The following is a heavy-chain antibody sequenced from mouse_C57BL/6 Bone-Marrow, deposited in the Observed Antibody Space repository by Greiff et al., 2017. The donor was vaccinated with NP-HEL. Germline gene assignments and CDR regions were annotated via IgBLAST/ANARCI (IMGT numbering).Heavy chain of an antibody. CDR1: GFTFSSYA. D-gene: IGHD4-1*01. J-gene: IGHJ1*03. V-gene: IGHV5-4*01. CDR2: ISDGGSYT. CDR3: AKLGRWYFDV. Sequence: DVQLVESGGGLVKPGGSLKLSCAASGFTFSSYAMSWVRQTPEKRLEWVATISDGGSYTYYPDNVKGRFTISRDNAKNNLYLQMSHLKSEDTAMYYCAKLGRWYFDVWGTGTTVTVSS.